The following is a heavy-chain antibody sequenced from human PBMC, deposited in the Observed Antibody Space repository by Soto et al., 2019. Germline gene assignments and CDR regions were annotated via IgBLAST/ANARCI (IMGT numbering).Heavy chain of an antibody. Sequence: GGSLRLSCAASGFTFRSYWMQWVRQAPGKGLEWVSGISGSAGSAYYADSVQGRFTISRDNSKNTLSLQMNCLRVEDMAVYYCAKEGVIPYLGQGTLVTVSS. CDR3: AKEGVIPY. CDR1: GFTFRSYW. D-gene: IGHD3-16*02. J-gene: IGHJ4*02. CDR2: ISGSAGSA. V-gene: IGHV3-23*01.